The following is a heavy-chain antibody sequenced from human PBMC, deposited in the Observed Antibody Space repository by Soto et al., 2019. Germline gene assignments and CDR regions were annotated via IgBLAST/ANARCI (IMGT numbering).Heavy chain of an antibody. CDR2: MNPNSGNT. D-gene: IGHD3-3*01. CDR3: ARGLLDSIFGVVISNWFDP. V-gene: IGHV1-8*01. J-gene: IGHJ5*02. CDR1: GYTFTSYD. Sequence: GASVKVSCKASGYTFTSYDINWVRQATGQGLDWMGWMNPNSGNTGYAQKFQGRVTMTRNTSISTAYMELSSLRSEDTAVYYCARGLLDSIFGVVISNWFDPWGQGTLVTVSS.